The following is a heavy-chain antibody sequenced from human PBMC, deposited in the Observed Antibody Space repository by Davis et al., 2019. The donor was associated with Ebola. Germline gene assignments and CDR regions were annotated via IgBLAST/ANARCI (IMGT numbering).Heavy chain of an antibody. CDR3: ARPVESDYVWGSYRGRKYYFDY. D-gene: IGHD3-16*02. CDR1: GYTFTSYG. J-gene: IGHJ4*02. V-gene: IGHV1-18*01. Sequence: ASVKVSCKASGYTFTSYGISWVRQAPGQGLEWMGWISAYNGNTNYAQKLQGRVTMTTDTSTSTAYMELRSLRSDDTAVYYCARPVESDYVWGSYRGRKYYFDYWGQGTLVTVSS. CDR2: ISAYNGNT.